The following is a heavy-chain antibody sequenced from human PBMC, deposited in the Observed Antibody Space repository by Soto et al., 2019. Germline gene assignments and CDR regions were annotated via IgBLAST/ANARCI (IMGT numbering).Heavy chain of an antibody. CDR2: IKQDGSEK. D-gene: IGHD2-2*02. V-gene: IGHV3-7*01. Sequence: EVQLVESGGGLVQPGGSLRLSCAASGFTFSSYWMSWVRQAPGKGLEWVANIKQDGSEKYYVDSVKGRFTISRDNAKNSLYLQVNSLRAEDTAVYYCARGGHCSSTSGYTYRYAFDIWGQGTMVTVSS. J-gene: IGHJ3*02. CDR3: ARGGHCSSTSGYTYRYAFDI. CDR1: GFTFSSYW.